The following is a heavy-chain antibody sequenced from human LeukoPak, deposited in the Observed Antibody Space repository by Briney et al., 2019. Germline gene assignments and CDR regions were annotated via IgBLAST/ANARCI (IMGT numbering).Heavy chain of an antibody. V-gene: IGHV3-53*01. CDR1: GFNVSAKF. J-gene: IGHJ4*02. Sequence: GGSLRVSCAASGFNVSAKFMSWVRQTPEKGLEWVSVIYSTGITAYADSVKGRFSISRDNSKNTLALQMNSLRVEDTAVYYCARSPHALWFGGGAFDFWGQGTRVTVSS. CDR2: IYSTGIT. D-gene: IGHD3-10*01. CDR3: ARSPHALWFGGGAFDF.